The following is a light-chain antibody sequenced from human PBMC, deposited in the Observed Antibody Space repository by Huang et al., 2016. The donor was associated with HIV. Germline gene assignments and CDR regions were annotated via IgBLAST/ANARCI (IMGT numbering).Light chain of an antibody. Sequence: DIQMTQSPSSLSASVGDRATITCRASQSISVYLNWYQQRPGKAPKVLIYTASSLQSGVPSRFSGSGSGTDFTLTINSLQPEDFATYYCQESYSGFAFGQGTRLEIK. CDR2: TAS. V-gene: IGKV1-39*01. CDR1: QSISVY. CDR3: QESYSGFA. J-gene: IGKJ5*01.